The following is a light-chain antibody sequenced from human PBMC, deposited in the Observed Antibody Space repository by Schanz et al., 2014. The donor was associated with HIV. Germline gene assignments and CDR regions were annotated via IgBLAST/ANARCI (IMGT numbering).Light chain of an antibody. CDR3: QQYGVSPPWT. Sequence: EIVMTQSPATLSVSPGERATLSCRASQSVRNNLAWYQQKPGQAPRLLIYGASSRATGIPDRFSGSGSGTDFTLSISGLEPEDFAVYYCQQYGVSPPWTFGQGTKVEFK. CDR2: GAS. J-gene: IGKJ1*01. CDR1: QSVRNN. V-gene: IGKV3-20*01.